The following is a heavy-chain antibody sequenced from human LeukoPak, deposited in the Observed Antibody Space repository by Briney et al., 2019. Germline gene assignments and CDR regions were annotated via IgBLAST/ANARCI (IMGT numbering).Heavy chain of an antibody. Sequence: ASVKVSCKASGYTFTSYGISWVRQAPGQGLEWMGWISAYNGNTNYAQKLQGRVTMTTDTSTSTAYMELRSLRSDDTAVYYCANGLRRSYSLDYFDYWGQGTLVTVFS. V-gene: IGHV1-18*01. CDR3: ANGLRRSYSLDYFDY. J-gene: IGHJ4*02. CDR1: GYTFTSYG. CDR2: ISAYNGNT. D-gene: IGHD1-26*01.